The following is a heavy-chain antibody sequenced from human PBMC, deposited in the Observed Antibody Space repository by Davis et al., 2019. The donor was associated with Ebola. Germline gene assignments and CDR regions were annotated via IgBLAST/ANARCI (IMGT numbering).Heavy chain of an antibody. CDR3: ARDPQLSGEIRGAVGDS. V-gene: IGHV3-74*03. CDR2: INRDGSTT. D-gene: IGHD3-10*01. J-gene: IGHJ5*01. Sequence: HTGGSLRLSCAASGFTFGRYGMDWVRHAPGKGLVWVSCINRDGSTTTYADSVKGRFTISRDNAKNSLSLQMTSLRVEDTAVYYCARDPQLSGEIRGAVGDSWGQGTLVTVSS. CDR1: GFTFGRYG.